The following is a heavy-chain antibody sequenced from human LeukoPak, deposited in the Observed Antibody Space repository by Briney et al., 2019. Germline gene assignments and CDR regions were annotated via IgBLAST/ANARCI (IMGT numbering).Heavy chain of an antibody. CDR2: ISAGGGST. D-gene: IGHD3-22*01. Sequence: PGGSLRLSCAASGFTFSSYTMSWVRQAPGKGLEWVSAISAGGGSTYYAGSVKGRFTISRGNSKKTLYLQMNSLRAEGTAVYYCAKDVSSSGSEYWGQGTLVTVSS. V-gene: IGHV3-23*01. CDR3: AKDVSSSGSEY. CDR1: GFTFSSYT. J-gene: IGHJ4*02.